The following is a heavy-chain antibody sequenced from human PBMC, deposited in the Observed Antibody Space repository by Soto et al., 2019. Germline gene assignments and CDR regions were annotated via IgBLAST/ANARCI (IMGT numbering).Heavy chain of an antibody. J-gene: IGHJ4*02. D-gene: IGHD5-18*01. CDR1: GYTFTSYG. CDR2: ISANNANA. Sequence: QVRLVQSGAEVRKPGASVKVSCTTSGYTFTSYGVSWVRQAPGQGLEWMGWISANNANANYAEHLQGRLTMTTDTCTSSLYMELRSLTSDDTAVYYCARDATAAVRLTIDYWGQGTPVTVSS. CDR3: ARDATAAVRLTIDY. V-gene: IGHV1-18*01.